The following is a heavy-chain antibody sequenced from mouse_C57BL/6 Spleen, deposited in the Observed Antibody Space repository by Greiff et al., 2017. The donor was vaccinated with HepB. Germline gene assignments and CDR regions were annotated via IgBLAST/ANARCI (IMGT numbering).Heavy chain of an antibody. V-gene: IGHV1-64*01. CDR3: AKKEMYCFAY. CDR2: IHPNSGST. CDR1: GYTFTSYW. J-gene: IGHJ3*01. Sequence: QVQLQQPGAELVKPGASVKLSCKASGYTFTSYWMHWVKQRPGQGLEWIGMIHPNSGSTNYNEKFKSKATLTVDKSSSTAYMQLSSLTSEDSAGYYCAKKEMYCFAYWGQGTLVTVSA.